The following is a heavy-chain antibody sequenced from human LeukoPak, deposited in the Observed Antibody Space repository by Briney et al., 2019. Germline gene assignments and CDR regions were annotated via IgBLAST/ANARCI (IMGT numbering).Heavy chain of an antibody. Sequence: SQTLSLTCTVSGGSISSGSYYWSWIRQPAGKGLEWIGRIYTSGSTNYNPSLKSRVTMSVDTSKNQFSLKLSSVTAADTAVCYCARDHYDSSLDYWGQGTLVTVSS. CDR1: GGSISSGSYY. CDR3: ARDHYDSSLDY. V-gene: IGHV4-61*02. D-gene: IGHD3-22*01. J-gene: IGHJ4*02. CDR2: IYTSGST.